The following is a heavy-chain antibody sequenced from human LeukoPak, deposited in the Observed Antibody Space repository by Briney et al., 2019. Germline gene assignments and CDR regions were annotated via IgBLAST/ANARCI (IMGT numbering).Heavy chain of an antibody. V-gene: IGHV4-39*07. CDR3: ARLAYDYVWGSYRYVAFDI. Sequence: SETLSLTCTVSGGSINNRSYYWGWIRQPPGKGLEWIGNIYYSGSTYYNPSLKSRVTISVDTSKNQFSLKLSSVTAADTAVYYCARLAYDYVWGSYRYVAFDIWGQGTMVTVSS. CDR1: GGSINNRSYY. CDR2: IYYSGST. J-gene: IGHJ3*02. D-gene: IGHD3-16*02.